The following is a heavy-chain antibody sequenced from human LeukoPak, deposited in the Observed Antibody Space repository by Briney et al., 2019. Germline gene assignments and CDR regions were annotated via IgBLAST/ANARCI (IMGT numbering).Heavy chain of an antibody. CDR3: ANRGQQLYDY. V-gene: IGHV1-18*01. Sequence: ASVKVSCKTSDYTFSSDGFTWVRQAPGKGLEWMGWINDYNGNKNYAPKFQGRVTLTTDTSTKTAYMDLRSLRSDDTAIYYCANRGQQLYDYWGQGTLVTVSS. J-gene: IGHJ4*02. CDR1: DYTFSSDG. CDR2: INDYNGNK. D-gene: IGHD2-8*01.